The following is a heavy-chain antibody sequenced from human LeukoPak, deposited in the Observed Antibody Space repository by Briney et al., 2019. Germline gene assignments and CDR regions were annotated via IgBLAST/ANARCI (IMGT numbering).Heavy chain of an antibody. CDR2: TYYRSKWYT. J-gene: IGHJ4*02. CDR1: GDNVSSNSAA. Sequence: SQTLSLTCAISGDNVSSNSAAWSWIRQSPSRGLEWQGRTYYRSKWYTDYAVTVKSRLTINPDTTKNQFSLQLNSVTPEDTAVYYCARTTVTAAGFDYWGQGTQVTVSS. V-gene: IGHV6-1*01. D-gene: IGHD4-17*01. CDR3: ARTTVTAAGFDY.